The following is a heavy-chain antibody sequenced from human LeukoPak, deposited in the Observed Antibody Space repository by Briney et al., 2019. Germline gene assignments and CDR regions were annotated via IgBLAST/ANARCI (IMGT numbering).Heavy chain of an antibody. Sequence: GDSLKISCKGSGYTFTTHWIAWVRQMPGKGLEWMGIIFPGDSDTTYSPSFEGQVTISADKSINTAYLQWSSLKASDTAMYYCATSESQTRFDFWGQGTLVTVSS. CDR3: ATSESQTRFDF. CDR1: GYTFTTHW. CDR2: IFPGDSDT. J-gene: IGHJ4*02. D-gene: IGHD1/OR15-1a*01. V-gene: IGHV5-51*01.